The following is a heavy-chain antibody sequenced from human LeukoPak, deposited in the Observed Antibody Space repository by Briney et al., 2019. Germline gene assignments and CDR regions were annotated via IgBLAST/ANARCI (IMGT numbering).Heavy chain of an antibody. CDR1: GFTFNSYA. V-gene: IGHV3-30*04. Sequence: PGGSLRLSCAASGFTFNSYAIHWVRQAPGKGLEWVAVISYDGSNKYYADSVKGRFTISRDDAKSSLYLQMNSLRAEDTAVYYCARRNAMDVWGQGTTVIVFS. CDR2: ISYDGSNK. J-gene: IGHJ6*02. CDR3: ARRNAMDV.